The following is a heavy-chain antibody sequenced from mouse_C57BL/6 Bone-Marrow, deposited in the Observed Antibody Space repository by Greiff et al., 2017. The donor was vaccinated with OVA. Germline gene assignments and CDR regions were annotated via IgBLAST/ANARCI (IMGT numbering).Heavy chain of an antibody. CDR1: GFTFTDYY. CDR3: ASYDYYSFAY. D-gene: IGHD1-1*02. CDR2: IRHKANGYTT. V-gene: IGHV7-3*01. Sequence: EVQGVESGGGLVQPGGSLSLSCAASGFTFTDYYMSWVRQPPGQALEWLGFIRHKANGYTTEYSATVKGRFTISRDKSQSILYLQMYALRAEYRATYYCASYDYYSFAYWGQGTRVTVPA. J-gene: IGHJ3*01.